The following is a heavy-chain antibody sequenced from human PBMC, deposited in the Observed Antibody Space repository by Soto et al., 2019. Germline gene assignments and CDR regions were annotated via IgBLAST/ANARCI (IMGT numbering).Heavy chain of an antibody. CDR3: ARVGSSSSWSYYYSYYMAV. V-gene: IGHV4-31*03. D-gene: IGHD6-6*01. CDR1: GGSISSGGYY. Sequence: QVQLQESGPGLVKPSQTLSLTCTVSGGSISSGGYYWSWIRQHPGKGLEWIGYIYYSGSTYYNPSLKSRVTISVEKYKNKFSLKLSSVTAADTAVYYCARVGSSSSWSYYYSYYMAVWGKGTTVTVS. CDR2: IYYSGST. J-gene: IGHJ6*03.